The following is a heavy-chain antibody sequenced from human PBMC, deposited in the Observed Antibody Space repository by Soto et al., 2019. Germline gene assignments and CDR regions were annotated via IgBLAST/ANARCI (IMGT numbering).Heavy chain of an antibody. Sequence: GGSLRLSCAASGFTFSSYAMSWVRQAPGKGLEWVANIKQDGSEKYYVDSVKGRFTISRDNAKNSLYLQMNSLRAEDTVVYYCGRDRDVRGFNKDDAIDIWGQGTMVTVSS. CDR1: GFTFSSYA. D-gene: IGHD3-10*01. V-gene: IGHV3-7*05. CDR3: GRDRDVRGFNKDDAIDI. CDR2: IKQDGSEK. J-gene: IGHJ3*02.